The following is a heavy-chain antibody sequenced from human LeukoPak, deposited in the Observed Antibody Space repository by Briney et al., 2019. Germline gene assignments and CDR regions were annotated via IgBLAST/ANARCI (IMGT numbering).Heavy chain of an antibody. J-gene: IGHJ4*02. CDR3: AKDRPADY. CDR2: ISWNSGSI. Sequence: PGRSLRLSCAASGFTFDDYAMPWVRQAPGKGLGWVSGISWNSGSIGYADSVKGRFTISRDNAKNSLYLQMNSLRAEDTAVYYCAKDRPADYWGQGTLVTVSS. CDR1: GFTFDDYA. V-gene: IGHV3-9*01.